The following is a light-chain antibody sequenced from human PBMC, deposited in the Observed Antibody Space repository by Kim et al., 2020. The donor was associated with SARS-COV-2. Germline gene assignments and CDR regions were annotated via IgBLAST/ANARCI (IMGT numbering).Light chain of an antibody. J-gene: IGLJ3*02. V-gene: IGLV6-57*03. Sequence: FMLTQPHSVSESPGKTITISCTRTSGSIASSFVQWYRQRPGSAPTTVIYENDQRPSGVPDRFSGSIDTSSNSASLSISGLKTEDESDYFCQSYDTDAHWVFGGGTKLTVL. CDR1: SGSIASSF. CDR3: QSYDTDAHWV. CDR2: END.